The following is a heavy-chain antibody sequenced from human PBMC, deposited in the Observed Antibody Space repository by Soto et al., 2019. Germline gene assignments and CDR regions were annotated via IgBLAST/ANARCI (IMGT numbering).Heavy chain of an antibody. J-gene: IGHJ4*02. V-gene: IGHV3-23*01. CDR1: GFTFSSYA. CDR3: AKAEFMAKGALFDY. CDR2: ISGSGGST. D-gene: IGHD5-12*01. Sequence: GGSLRLSCAASGFTFSSYAMSWVRQSPGKGLEWVSAISGSGGSTYYADSVKGRFTISRDNSKNTLYLQMNSLRAEDTAVYYCAKAEFMAKGALFDYWGQGTLVTVSS.